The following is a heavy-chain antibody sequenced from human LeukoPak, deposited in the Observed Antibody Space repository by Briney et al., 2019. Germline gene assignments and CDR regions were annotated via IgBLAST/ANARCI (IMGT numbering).Heavy chain of an antibody. CDR1: GGSIINYY. Sequence: SETLSLTCSVAGGSIINYYWSWIRQSAGTGLEWVGRIYITGSTTYNPSFQSRLSMSVDTSKNQFSLRLRSVSAADTAVYYCARLKYYDSTGYSPGYYMDVWGKGITVTVSS. CDR3: ARLKYYDSTGYSPGYYMDV. D-gene: IGHD3-22*01. CDR2: IYITGST. V-gene: IGHV4-4*07. J-gene: IGHJ6*03.